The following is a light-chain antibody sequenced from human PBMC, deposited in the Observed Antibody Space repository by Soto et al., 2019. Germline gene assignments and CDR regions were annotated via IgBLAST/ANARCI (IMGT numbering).Light chain of an antibody. CDR3: CSYAGSSTFEGV. V-gene: IGLV2-23*03. Sequence: QSVLTRPASVSGSPGQSITISCTGTSSDVGSYNLVSWYQQHPGKAPKLMIYEGSKRPSGVSNRFSGSKSGNTASLTISGLQAEDEADYYCCSYAGSSTFEGVFGGGTQLTV. CDR1: SSDVGSYNL. J-gene: IGLJ3*02. CDR2: EGS.